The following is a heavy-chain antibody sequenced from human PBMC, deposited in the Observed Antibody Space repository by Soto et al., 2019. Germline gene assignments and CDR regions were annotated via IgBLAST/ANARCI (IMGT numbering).Heavy chain of an antibody. D-gene: IGHD4-17*01. Sequence: QVQVMQSGVEVKKPGASVKVSCMTSGYTFISYALNWVRQAPGQRLEWMGRINTGNGNTDYSQRFQGRITITRGTSATTTYMELTSLRPEDTAVYYCATAEGTVTTGWYGLDVWGQGTTVTVSS. CDR1: GYTFISYA. CDR3: ATAEGTVTTGWYGLDV. CDR2: INTGNGNT. J-gene: IGHJ6*02. V-gene: IGHV1-3*04.